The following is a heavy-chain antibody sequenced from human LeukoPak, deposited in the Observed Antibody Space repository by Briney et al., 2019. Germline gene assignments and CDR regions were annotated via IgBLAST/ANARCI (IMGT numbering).Heavy chain of an antibody. CDR3: ARVEKYYYDSSGYNDY. CDR2: IRSSGSLI. D-gene: IGHD3-22*01. V-gene: IGHV3-21*05. J-gene: IGHJ4*02. CDR1: GFTFSGYN. Sequence: GGSLRLSCAASGFTFSGYNMNWVRQAPGKGLEWVAFIRSSGSLIYYADSVKGRFTISRDNAKNSLYLQMNSLRAEDTAVYYCARVEKYYYDSSGYNDYWGQGTLVTVSS.